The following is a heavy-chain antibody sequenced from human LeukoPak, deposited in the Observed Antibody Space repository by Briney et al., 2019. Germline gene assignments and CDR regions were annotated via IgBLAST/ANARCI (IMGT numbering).Heavy chain of an antibody. V-gene: IGHV1-8*03. CDR2: MNPNSGNT. D-gene: IGHD1-26*01. CDR3: ARVQLKSGIVGATAPGY. Sequence: GASVKVSCKASGYTFTSYDINWVRQATGQGLEWMGWMNPNSGNTGYAQKFQGRVTITRNTSISTAYMELSSLRSDDTAVYYCARVQLKSGIVGATAPGYWGQGTLVTVSS. J-gene: IGHJ4*02. CDR1: GYTFTSYD.